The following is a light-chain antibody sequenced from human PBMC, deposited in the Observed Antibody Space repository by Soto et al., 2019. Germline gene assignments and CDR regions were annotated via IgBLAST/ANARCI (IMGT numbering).Light chain of an antibody. CDR2: KAS. CDR1: QSISSW. V-gene: IGKV1-5*03. Sequence: DIQMTQSPSTLSASVGDRVTITCRASQSISSWLAWYQQKPGKAPKLLIHKASSLERGVPSRFSGSGSGTEFTLTISSLQPDDYATYYCQQFNTYSRAFGQGTMVEIK. CDR3: QQFNTYSRA. J-gene: IGKJ1*01.